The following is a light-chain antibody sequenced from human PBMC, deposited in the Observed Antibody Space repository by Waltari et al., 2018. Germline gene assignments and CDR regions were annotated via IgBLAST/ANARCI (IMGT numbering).Light chain of an antibody. CDR2: GAS. CDR3: QHYGSSSLT. V-gene: IGKV3-20*01. CDR1: QTFSTNY. Sequence: ERVLTQSPGTLAWSRAADTASLSCSAMQTFSTNYLPWYQQKSGQVPRLLLYGASNRAAGIPDRFSGSGSGTDFTLTITRLERDDFFEVYYCQHYGSSSLTFGGGIKVEIK. J-gene: IGKJ4*01.